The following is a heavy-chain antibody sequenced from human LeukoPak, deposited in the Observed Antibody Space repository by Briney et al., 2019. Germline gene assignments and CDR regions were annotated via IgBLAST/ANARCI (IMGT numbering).Heavy chain of an antibody. CDR2: ISGSGGST. CDR3: AKDTLAVVVPAAIDY. D-gene: IGHD2-2*01. J-gene: IGHJ4*02. CDR1: GFTFSSYA. V-gene: IGHV3-23*01. Sequence: PGGSLRLSCAASGFTFSSYAMSWVRQAPGKGLEWVSAISGSGGSTYYADSVKGRFTISRDNSKNTLYLQMNSLRAEDTAVYYCAKDTLAVVVPAAIDYWGQATLVTVSS.